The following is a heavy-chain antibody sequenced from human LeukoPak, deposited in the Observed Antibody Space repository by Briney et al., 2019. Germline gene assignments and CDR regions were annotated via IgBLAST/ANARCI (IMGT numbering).Heavy chain of an antibody. CDR2: IYHSGST. J-gene: IGHJ4*02. V-gene: IGHV4-30-2*01. CDR3: ARAVSGRFDY. CDR1: GGSISSGGYS. Sequence: SETLSLTCAVSGGSISSGGYSWSWIRQPPGKGLEWIGYIYHSGSTYYNPSLKSRVTISVDRSKNQFSLKLSSVTAADTAIYYCARAVSGRFDYWGQGTLVTVSS. D-gene: IGHD6-19*01.